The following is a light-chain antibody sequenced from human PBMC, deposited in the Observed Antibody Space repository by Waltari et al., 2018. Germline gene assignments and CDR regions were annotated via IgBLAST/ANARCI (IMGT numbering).Light chain of an antibody. V-gene: IGKV3-11*01. CDR2: DTS. CDR1: QSVRSY. Sequence: EIVLTQSPATLSLSPGERATLSCRASQSVRSYLAWYQQKPGQAPRLLIYDTSNRASGIPARFIGSGSGTDFSLSISSLEPEDFAVYYCQQRHNWPLTFGGGTKVEIK. CDR3: QQRHNWPLT. J-gene: IGKJ4*01.